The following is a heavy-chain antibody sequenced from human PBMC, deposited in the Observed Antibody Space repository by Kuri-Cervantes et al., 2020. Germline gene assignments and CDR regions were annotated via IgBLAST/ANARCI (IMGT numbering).Heavy chain of an antibody. CDR1: GFTFSSYS. V-gene: IGHV3-15*01. D-gene: IGHD6-6*01. CDR2: VTSNADGEII. J-gene: IGHJ4*02. Sequence: GESLKISCAASGFTFSSYSMNWVRQAPGKGLEWIGRVTSNADGEIIHYAASVKGRFSISRDDSKNTLYLQLNNLKAEDTGVYFCRFIAAPDYWGQGTLVTVSS. CDR3: RFIAAPDY.